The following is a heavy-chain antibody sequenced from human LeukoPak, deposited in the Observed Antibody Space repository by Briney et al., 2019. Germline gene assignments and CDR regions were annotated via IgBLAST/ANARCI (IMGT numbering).Heavy chain of an antibody. CDR1: GESLSGYH. J-gene: IGHJ3*02. CDR3: AKPKGYCTNGACYGSAVAAFDI. Sequence: PSETLSLTCGVSGESLSGYHWSWIRQSQGKGLEWIGEINHSGSTNYNPSLKSRVTISVDTSKNQFSLKLISVTAADTAVYYCAKPKGYCTNGACYGSAVAAFDIWGQGTLVTVSS. V-gene: IGHV4-34*01. CDR2: INHSGST. D-gene: IGHD2-8*01.